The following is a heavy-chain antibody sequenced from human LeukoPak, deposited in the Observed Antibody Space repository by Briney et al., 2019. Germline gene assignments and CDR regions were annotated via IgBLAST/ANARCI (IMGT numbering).Heavy chain of an antibody. CDR2: INPSGGST. CDR3: ARDGSTAAGMMPMDV. CDR1: GYTFTSYY. V-gene: IGHV1-46*01. D-gene: IGHD6-13*01. Sequence: ASVKVSCKASGYTFTSYYMHWVRQAPGQGLEWMGIINPSGGSTSYAQKFQGRVTMTRDTSTSTVYMELSSLRSEDTAVYYCARDGSTAAGMMPMDVWGQGTTVTVSS. J-gene: IGHJ6*02.